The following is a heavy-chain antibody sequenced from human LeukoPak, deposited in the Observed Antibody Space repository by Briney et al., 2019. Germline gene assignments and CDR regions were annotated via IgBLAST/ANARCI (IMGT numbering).Heavy chain of an antibody. CDR3: AREGMAVGFARFPIFNY. V-gene: IGHV4-59*01. CDR1: GGSISSYY. Sequence: SETLSLTCTVSGGSISSYYWNWIRQSPGKGLEWIGDIYCSGSTNYNPSLKSRVTISVDTSKNQFSLRLTSVTAADTAVYYCAREGMAVGFARFPIFNYWGQGTLVTVSS. D-gene: IGHD6-19*01. CDR2: IYCSGST. J-gene: IGHJ4*02.